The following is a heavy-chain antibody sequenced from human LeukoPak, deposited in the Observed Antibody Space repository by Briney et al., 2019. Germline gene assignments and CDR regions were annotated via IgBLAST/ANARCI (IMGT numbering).Heavy chain of an antibody. V-gene: IGHV3-21*04. CDR3: AKAERAAINY. J-gene: IGHJ4*02. CDR2: ISSSSSYI. Sequence: GGSLRLSCAASGFTFSSYSMNWVRQAPGKGLEWVSSISSSSSYIYYADSVKGRFTISRDNSKNTLYLQMNSLRAEDTAVYYCAKAERAAINYWGQGTLVTVSS. D-gene: IGHD2-2*01. CDR1: GFTFSSYS.